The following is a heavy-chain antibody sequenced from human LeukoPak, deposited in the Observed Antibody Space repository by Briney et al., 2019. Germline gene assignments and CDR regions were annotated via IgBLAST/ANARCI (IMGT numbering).Heavy chain of an antibody. Sequence: PSETLSLTCAVYGGSFSGCYWSWIRQPPGKGLEWIGEINHSGSTNYNPSLKSRITISVDTSKNQFSLKLSSVTAADTAVYYCARALYCSSTSCKNWFDPWGQGTLVTVSS. D-gene: IGHD2-2*01. CDR3: ARALYCSSTSCKNWFDP. CDR2: INHSGST. V-gene: IGHV4-34*01. J-gene: IGHJ5*02. CDR1: GGSFSGCY.